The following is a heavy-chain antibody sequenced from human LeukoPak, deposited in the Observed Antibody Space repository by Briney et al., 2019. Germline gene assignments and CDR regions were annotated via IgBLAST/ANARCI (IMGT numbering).Heavy chain of an antibody. CDR2: ISYDGSNK. CDR3: ARDIWSRYDYGDTVNPP. Sequence: PGGSLRLSCAASGFTFSSYAMHWVRQAPGKGLERVAVISYDGSNKYYADPVKGRFTISRDNSKNTLYLQMNSLRAEDTAVYYCARDIWSRYDYGDTVNPPWGQGTLVTVSS. CDR1: GFTFSSYA. J-gene: IGHJ4*02. D-gene: IGHD4-17*01. V-gene: IGHV3-30*04.